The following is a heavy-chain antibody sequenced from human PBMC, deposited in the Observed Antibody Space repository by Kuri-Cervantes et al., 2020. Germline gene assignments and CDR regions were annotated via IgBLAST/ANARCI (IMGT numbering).Heavy chain of an antibody. Sequence: GGSLRLSCKASGGTFSSYTISWVRQAPGQGLEWMGRIIPILGIANYAQKFQGRVTITADKSTSTAYMELSSLRSEDTAVYYCARRALTGGDAFDIWGQGTMVTVSS. CDR1: GGTFSSYT. CDR3: ARRALTGGDAFDI. CDR2: IIPILGIA. D-gene: IGHD3-10*01. V-gene: IGHV1-69*02. J-gene: IGHJ3*02.